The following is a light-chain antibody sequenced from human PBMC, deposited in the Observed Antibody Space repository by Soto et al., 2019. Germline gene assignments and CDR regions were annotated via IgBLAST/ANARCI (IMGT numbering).Light chain of an antibody. J-gene: IGKJ2*01. CDR1: QSVFYLSNNKNF. Sequence: DIVVTQSPDSLAVSLGERATINCKSSQSVFYLSNNKNFLGWFQQRPGQPPKVLIHWASTRDSGVPDRFSASASGTDFTLTTSNLQAEDVAIYYCEQCDSTPYTFGQRTNLEI. CDR2: WAS. CDR3: EQCDSTPYT. V-gene: IGKV4-1*01.